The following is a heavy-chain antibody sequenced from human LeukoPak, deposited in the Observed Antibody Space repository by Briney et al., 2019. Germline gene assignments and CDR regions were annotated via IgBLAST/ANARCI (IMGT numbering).Heavy chain of an antibody. Sequence: ASVKVSCKASGYTFTNYPMIWVRQAPGQGLEWMGWISAYNGNTNYAQKLQGRVTMTTDTSTSTAYMELRSLRSDDTAVYYCARDGYSGWIYGMDVWGQGTTVTVSS. J-gene: IGHJ6*02. D-gene: IGHD5-12*01. CDR2: ISAYNGNT. CDR1: GYTFTNYP. V-gene: IGHV1-18*01. CDR3: ARDGYSGWIYGMDV.